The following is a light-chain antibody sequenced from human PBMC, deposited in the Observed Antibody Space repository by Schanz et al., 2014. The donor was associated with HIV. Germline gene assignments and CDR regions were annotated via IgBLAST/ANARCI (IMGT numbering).Light chain of an antibody. CDR2: EVT. Sequence: QSVLTQPPSASGSPGQSVTISCTGTSSDIGGSNYVSWYQQYPGKAPRVMIYEVTRRPSGVPDRFSGSKSGNTASLTISGLQAEDEADYYCAAWDDSLNGWVFGGGTKLTVL. V-gene: IGLV2-8*01. J-gene: IGLJ3*02. CDR1: SSDIGGSNY. CDR3: AAWDDSLNGWV.